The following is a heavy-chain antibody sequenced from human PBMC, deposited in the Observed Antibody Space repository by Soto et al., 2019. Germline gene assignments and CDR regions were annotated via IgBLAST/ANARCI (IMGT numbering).Heavy chain of an antibody. CDR2: ISYDGSNK. J-gene: IGHJ4*02. CDR3: SRDLIAAEGSFDY. D-gene: IGHD6-13*01. CDR1: GFTFSSYA. Sequence: QVQLVESGGGVVQPGRSLRLSCAASGFTFSSYAMHWVRQAPGKGLEWVAVISYDGSNKYYADSVKGRFTISRDNSKNTLYLQMNSLRAEDTAVYYCSRDLIAAEGSFDYWGQGTLVTVSS. V-gene: IGHV3-30-3*01.